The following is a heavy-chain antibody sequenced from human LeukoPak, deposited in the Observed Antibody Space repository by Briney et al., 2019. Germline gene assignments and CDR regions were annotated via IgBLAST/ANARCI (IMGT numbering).Heavy chain of an antibody. V-gene: IGHV3-13*04. J-gene: IGHJ4*02. CDR3: ARGLYYGSDGGIFDY. CDR1: GFTFSSYD. D-gene: IGHD3-10*01. Sequence: GGSLRLPCAASGFTFSSYDMHWVRQGTGKGLEWVSGVGTAGDTYYPGSVKGRFTISRENAKNSLYLQMNSLRAGDTAVYYCARGLYYGSDGGIFDYWGQGTLVTVSS. CDR2: VGTAGDT.